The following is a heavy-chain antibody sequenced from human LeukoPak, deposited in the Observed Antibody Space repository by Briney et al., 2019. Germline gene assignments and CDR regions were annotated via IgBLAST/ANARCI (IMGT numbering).Heavy chain of an antibody. J-gene: IGHJ5*02. D-gene: IGHD3-9*01. V-gene: IGHV1-2*02. CDR2: FNPNSGGT. CDR1: GYTSTGYY. Sequence: GASVKVSCKASGYTSTGYYIHWVRQAPGQGLEWMGWFNPNSGGTNYAQKFQVRVTMTRDTSISTAYMELSRLRSDDTAVYYCARDYDILTGNWFDPWGQGTLVTVSS. CDR3: ARDYDILTGNWFDP.